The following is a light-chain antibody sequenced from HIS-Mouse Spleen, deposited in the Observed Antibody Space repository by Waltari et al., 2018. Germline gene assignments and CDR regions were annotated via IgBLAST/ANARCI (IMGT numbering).Light chain of an antibody. J-gene: IGLJ3*02. CDR1: SNDVGSYNV. CDR2: EGS. CDR3: CSYAGSSTLV. Sequence: QSALTQPASVSGSPGQSITISCTGTSNDVGSYNVVSWYQQHPGKAPKLMIYEGSKRPSGVSNRFSGSKSGNTASLTISGLQAEDEADYYCCSYAGSSTLVFGGGTKLTVL. V-gene: IGLV2-23*01.